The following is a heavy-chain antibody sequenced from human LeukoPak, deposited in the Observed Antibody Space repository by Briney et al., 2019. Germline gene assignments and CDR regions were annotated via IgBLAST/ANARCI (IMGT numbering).Heavy chain of an antibody. CDR1: GFTFSSYS. CDR3: ARSGYSYGSFSNWFDP. Sequence: GGSLRLSCAASGFTFSSYSMNWVRQAPGKGLEWVSSISSSSSYIYYADSVKGRFTISRDNSKNTLYLQMNSLRAADTAVYYCARSGYSYGSFSNWFDPWGQGTLVTVSS. CDR2: ISSSSSYI. D-gene: IGHD5-18*01. V-gene: IGHV3-21*01. J-gene: IGHJ5*02.